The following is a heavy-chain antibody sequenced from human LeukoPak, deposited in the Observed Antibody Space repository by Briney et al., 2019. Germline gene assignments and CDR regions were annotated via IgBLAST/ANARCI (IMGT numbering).Heavy chain of an antibody. CDR1: GITFSDYT. Sequence: GGSLRLSCAASGITFSDYTMHWVRQAPGKGLEWVSSISTSSFYIYYADSVQGRFTISRDNAKNSLYLQMNSLRAEDTAVYYCARDSVLDDAFDIWGQGTMVTVSS. V-gene: IGHV3-21*01. J-gene: IGHJ3*02. CDR3: ARDSVLDDAFDI. CDR2: ISTSSFYI. D-gene: IGHD2/OR15-2a*01.